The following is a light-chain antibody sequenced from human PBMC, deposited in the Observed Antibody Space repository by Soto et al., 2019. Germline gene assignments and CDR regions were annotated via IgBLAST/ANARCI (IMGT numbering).Light chain of an antibody. J-gene: IGKJ3*01. V-gene: IGKV1-27*01. CDR2: AAS. CDR1: LDISTY. Sequence: DIQMTQSPPSLSASVGDRVTITCRASLDISTYVAWYQQRPGKVPRLLIYAASTLQSGVPSRFSGSGSGTDFTLTISSLLPEDAATYYCQNLDSAAFTFGPGTKVDIK. CDR3: QNLDSAAFT.